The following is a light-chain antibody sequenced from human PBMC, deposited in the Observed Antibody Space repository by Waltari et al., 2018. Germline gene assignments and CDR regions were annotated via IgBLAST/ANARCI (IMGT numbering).Light chain of an antibody. J-gene: IGLJ3*02. CDR2: EVP. Sequence: QSALTQPPSASASPGQSVTLSCPGTRRDFGNYNFVSWYQQHPGKAPKVIIYEVPKRSSGVPDRFSGSKSGNTASLTVSGLQAKDEADYYCSSFAGRWVFGGGTKLTVL. CDR1: RRDFGNYNF. V-gene: IGLV2-8*01. CDR3: SSFAGRWV.